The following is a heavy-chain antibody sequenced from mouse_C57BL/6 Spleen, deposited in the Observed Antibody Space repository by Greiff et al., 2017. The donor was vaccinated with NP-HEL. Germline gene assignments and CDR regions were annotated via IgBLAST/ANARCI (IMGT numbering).Heavy chain of an antibody. D-gene: IGHD2-5*01. CDR3: ARADSNPYYAMDY. V-gene: IGHV1-80*01. CDR2: IYPGDGDT. Sequence: VQLQQSGAELVKPGASVKISCKASGYAFSSYWMNWVKQRPGKGLEWIGQIYPGDGDTNYNGKFKGKATLTADKSSSTAYMQLSSLTSEDSAVYFCARADSNPYYAMDYWGQGTSVTVSS. J-gene: IGHJ4*01. CDR1: GYAFSSYW.